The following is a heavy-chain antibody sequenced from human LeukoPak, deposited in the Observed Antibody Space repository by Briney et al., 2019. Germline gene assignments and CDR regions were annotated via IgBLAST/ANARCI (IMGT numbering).Heavy chain of an antibody. V-gene: IGHV3-73*01. CDR1: GFTFSGSA. J-gene: IGHJ6*03. Sequence: GGSLRLSCAASGFTFSGSAMHWVRQASGKGLEWVGRIRSKANSYATAYAASVKGRFTISRDDSKNTAYLQMNSLKTEDTAVYYCTRLGEYSSSWYSMDVWGKGTTVTVSS. CDR3: TRLGEYSSSWYSMDV. D-gene: IGHD6-13*01. CDR2: IRSKANSYAT.